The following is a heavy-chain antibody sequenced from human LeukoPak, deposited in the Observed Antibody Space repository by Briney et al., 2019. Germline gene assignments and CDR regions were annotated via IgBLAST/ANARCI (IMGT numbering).Heavy chain of an antibody. Sequence: GGSLRLSCAASGFTLSNYWMSWVRQAPGRGLEWVANIKQDGSDKYYVGSVRGRFTISRDNAENSLYLQMSSLRAEDTAVYYCARVIANWGYPAYWGQGTLVTVSS. J-gene: IGHJ4*02. CDR2: IKQDGSDK. CDR3: ARVIANWGYPAY. V-gene: IGHV3-7*04. CDR1: GFTLSNYW. D-gene: IGHD7-27*01.